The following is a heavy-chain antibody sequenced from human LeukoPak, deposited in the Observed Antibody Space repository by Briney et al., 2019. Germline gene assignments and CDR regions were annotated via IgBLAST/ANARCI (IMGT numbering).Heavy chain of an antibody. Sequence: PGGSLRLSCAASGFTFSSYAMSWVRQAPGKGLEWVSAISGSGGSTYYADSVKGRFTISRDNSKNTLYLQMNSLRAEDTAVYYCAKEPAGSVVPAAIFGSWFDPWGQGTLVTVSS. CDR3: AKEPAGSVVPAAIFGSWFDP. V-gene: IGHV3-23*01. CDR2: ISGSGGST. J-gene: IGHJ5*02. D-gene: IGHD2-2*02. CDR1: GFTFSSYA.